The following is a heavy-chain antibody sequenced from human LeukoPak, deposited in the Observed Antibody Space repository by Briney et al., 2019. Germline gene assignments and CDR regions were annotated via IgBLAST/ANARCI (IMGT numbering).Heavy chain of an antibody. Sequence: GGSLRLSRAASGFTFSSYWMHWVRQAPGKGLVWVSCLNSDGSSTRYADSVRGRFTISRDNAKNTLYLQMNSLRAEDTAVYYCATGNYHAFDIWGQGTMVTASS. CDR1: GFTFSSYW. CDR2: LNSDGSST. D-gene: IGHD1-7*01. V-gene: IGHV3-74*01. CDR3: ATGNYHAFDI. J-gene: IGHJ3*02.